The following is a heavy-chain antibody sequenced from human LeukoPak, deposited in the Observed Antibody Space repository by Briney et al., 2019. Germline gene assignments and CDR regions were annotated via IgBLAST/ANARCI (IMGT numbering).Heavy chain of an antibody. V-gene: IGHV4-39*01. CDR2: IYYSGST. CDR3: ALQQWLDYFDY. Sequence: SSETLSLTCTVSGGSISSSSYYWGWIRQPPGKGLEWIGSIYYSGSTYYNPSLKSRVTISVDTSKNQFSLKLSSVTAADKAVYYCALQQWLDYFDYWGQGTLVTVSS. D-gene: IGHD6-19*01. J-gene: IGHJ4*02. CDR1: GGSISSSSYY.